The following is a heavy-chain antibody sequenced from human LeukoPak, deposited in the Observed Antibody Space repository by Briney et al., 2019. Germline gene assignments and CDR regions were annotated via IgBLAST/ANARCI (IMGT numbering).Heavy chain of an antibody. CDR3: ARDGPVYYYYYMDV. CDR1: GFTFDSYA. CDR2: ISGSGGST. V-gene: IGHV3-23*01. J-gene: IGHJ6*03. Sequence: GGSLRLSCAASGFTFDSYAMTWVRQAPGKGLEWVSAISGSGGSTYYADSVKGRFTISRDNSKNTLYLQMNSLRAEDTAVYYCARDGPVYYYYYMDVWGKGTTVTVSS.